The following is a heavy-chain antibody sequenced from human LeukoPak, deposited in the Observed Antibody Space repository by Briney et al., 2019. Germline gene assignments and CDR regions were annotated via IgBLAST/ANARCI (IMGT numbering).Heavy chain of an antibody. CDR2: IKGKKDGGTI. CDR1: GLTFGNVW. V-gene: IGHV3-15*01. CDR3: TTYNKGWN. J-gene: IGHJ4*02. D-gene: IGHD3-10*01. Sequence: PGGSLRLSCAVSGLTFGNVWMSWVRQAPGKGPEWVGRIKGKKDGGTIDYAAPVQGRFVISRDDSKYTLYLQLNSLKVEDTAVYYCTTYNKGWNWGRGTLVTVSS.